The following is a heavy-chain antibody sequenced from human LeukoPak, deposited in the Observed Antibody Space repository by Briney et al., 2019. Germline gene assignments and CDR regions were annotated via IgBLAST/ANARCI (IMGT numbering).Heavy chain of an antibody. J-gene: IGHJ5*02. CDR3: ARRGSSWSGWFDP. CDR1: GGSISSYY. Sequence: SETLSLTCTDSGGSISSYYWSWIRQPPGKGLEWIGYIYTSGSTNYNPSLKSRVTISVDTSKNQFSLKLSSVTAADTAVYYCARRGSSWSGWFDPWGQGTLVTVSS. D-gene: IGHD6-13*01. V-gene: IGHV4-4*09. CDR2: IYTSGST.